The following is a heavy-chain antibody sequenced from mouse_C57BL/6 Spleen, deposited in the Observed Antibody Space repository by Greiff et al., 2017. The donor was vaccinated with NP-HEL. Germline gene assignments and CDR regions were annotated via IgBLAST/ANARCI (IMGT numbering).Heavy chain of an antibody. Sequence: EVKLVESGGGLVQPGGSLSLSCAASGFTFTDYYMSWVRQPPGKALEWLGFIRNKANGYTTEYSASVKGRFTISRDNSQSILYLQMNALRAEDSATYYCASGDGSSPFAYWGQGTLVTVSA. CDR2: IRNKANGYTT. V-gene: IGHV7-3*01. J-gene: IGHJ3*01. CDR3: ASGDGSSPFAY. CDR1: GFTFTDYY. D-gene: IGHD1-1*01.